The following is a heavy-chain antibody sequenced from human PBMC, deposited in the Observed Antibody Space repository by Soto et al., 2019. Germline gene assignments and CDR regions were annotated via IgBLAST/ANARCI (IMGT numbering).Heavy chain of an antibody. CDR2: IYSGGST. CDR3: ARELHPLTGDDWFDP. D-gene: IGHD2-21*01. J-gene: IGHJ5*02. CDR1: GFTISSNY. V-gene: IGHV3-66*01. Sequence: GGSLRLSCAASGFTISSNYMSWVRRAPGKGLEWVSVIYSGGSTYYADSVKGRFTISRDNSKNTLYLQMNSLRAEDTAVYYCARELHPLTGDDWFDPWGQGTLVTVSS.